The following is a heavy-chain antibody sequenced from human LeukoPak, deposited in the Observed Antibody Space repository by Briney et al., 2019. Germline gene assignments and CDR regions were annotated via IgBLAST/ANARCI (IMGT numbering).Heavy chain of an antibody. CDR3: AKTRVLGYFDY. D-gene: IGHD1-1*01. CDR2: IWYDGSNK. V-gene: IGHV3-33*06. J-gene: IGHJ4*02. Sequence: GGSLRLSCAASGFTFSSYGMHWVRQAPGKGLEWVAVIWYDGSNKYYADSVKGRFTISRDNSKNTLYLQMNSLRAEDTAVYYCAKTRVLGYFDYWGQGTLVTVSS. CDR1: GFTFSSYG.